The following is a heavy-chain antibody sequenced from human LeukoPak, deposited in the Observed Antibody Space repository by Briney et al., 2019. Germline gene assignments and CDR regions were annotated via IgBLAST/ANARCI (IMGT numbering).Heavy chain of an antibody. Sequence: SETLSLTCTVSGGSISSGGYYWSWIRQHPGKGLEWIGYIYYSGSTNYNPSLKSRVTISVDTSKNQFSLKLSSVTAADTAVYYCARAYCSSTSCPFDYWGQGTLVTVSS. CDR2: IYYSGST. D-gene: IGHD2-2*01. V-gene: IGHV4-61*08. J-gene: IGHJ4*02. CDR1: GGSISSGGYY. CDR3: ARAYCSSTSCPFDY.